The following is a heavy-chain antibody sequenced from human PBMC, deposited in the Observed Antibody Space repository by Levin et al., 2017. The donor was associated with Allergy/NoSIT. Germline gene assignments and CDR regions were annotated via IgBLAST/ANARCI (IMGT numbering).Heavy chain of an antibody. J-gene: IGHJ4*02. V-gene: IGHV3-33*05. CDR3: ARDRGTSWYDY. D-gene: IGHD6-13*01. CDR1: GIIFRSSG. Sequence: GESLKISCATSGIIFRSSGMHWVRQAPGKGLEWVAFISYDGNYKYYADSVKGRFTISRDNSKNTMYLQMNSLRAEDTAVYYCARDRGTSWYDYWGQGTLVSVSS. CDR2: ISYDGNYK.